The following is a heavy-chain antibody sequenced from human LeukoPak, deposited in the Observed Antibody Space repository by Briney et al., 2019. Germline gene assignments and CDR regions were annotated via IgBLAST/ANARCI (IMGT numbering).Heavy chain of an antibody. V-gene: IGHV4-39*01. J-gene: IGHJ4*02. D-gene: IGHD6-6*01. CDR1: GGSISSSSYY. CDR3: ARQNIAAEDY. Sequence: SETLSLTCTVSGGSISSSSYYWGWIRQPPGKGLEWIGSIYYSGSTYYNPSLKSRVTISVDTSKNQFSLKLSSVTAADTAVYYCARQNIAAEDYWGQGTLVTVSS. CDR2: IYYSGST.